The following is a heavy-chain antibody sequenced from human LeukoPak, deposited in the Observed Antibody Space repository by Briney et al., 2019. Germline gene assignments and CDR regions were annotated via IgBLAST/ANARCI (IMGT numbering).Heavy chain of an antibody. CDR3: ARLSYNWNTGY. CDR2: IYYSGST. J-gene: IGHJ4*02. V-gene: IGHV4-39*01. D-gene: IGHD1/OR15-1a*01. CDR1: GGSISSGSDY. Sequence: SETLSLTCTVSGGSISSGSDYWGWIRQPPGKGLEWIGSIYYSGSTYYSPSLNGRVTISVDTSKNQFSLKLTSVTAADTAVYYCARLSYNWNTGYWGQGTLVTVSS.